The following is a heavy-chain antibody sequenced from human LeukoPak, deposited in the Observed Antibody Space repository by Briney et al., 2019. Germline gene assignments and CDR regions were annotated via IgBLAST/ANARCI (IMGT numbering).Heavy chain of an antibody. Sequence: PGGSLRLSCAASGLTFSNYAMDWVRQAPGKGLEWVSAISGSGGNSYYAGSVNGRFTISRDNSKNTLYLQMNSLRADDTAVYYCAKARGGCSGGTCRAFDYWGQGTLVTVSS. CDR2: ISGSGGNS. D-gene: IGHD2-15*01. CDR1: GLTFSNYA. CDR3: AKARGGCSGGTCRAFDY. V-gene: IGHV3-23*01. J-gene: IGHJ4*02.